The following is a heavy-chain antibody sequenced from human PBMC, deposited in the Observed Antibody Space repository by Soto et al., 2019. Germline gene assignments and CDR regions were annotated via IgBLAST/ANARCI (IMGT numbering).Heavy chain of an antibody. CDR2: IYYSGNT. V-gene: IGHV4-39*01. CDR1: GGSIATSSYY. J-gene: IGHJ6*02. CDR3: TRHSAHLSGDV. D-gene: IGHD1-26*01. Sequence: PSETLSLTCTVSGGSIATSSYYWAWIRQPPGMGLEWIGSIYYSGNTYYNPSLKSRVTISADTSKNQFSLKLSSVTAADTALYYCTRHSAHLSGDVWGQGTRVTVS.